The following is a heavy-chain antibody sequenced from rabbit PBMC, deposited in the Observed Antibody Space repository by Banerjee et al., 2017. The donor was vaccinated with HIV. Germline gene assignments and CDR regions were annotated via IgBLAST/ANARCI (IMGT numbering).Heavy chain of an antibody. CDR3: ARGATMTMVIRGYYFNL. D-gene: IGHD2-1*01. CDR1: GLDFSSSYW. CDR2: IDPVFGST. V-gene: IGHV1S45*01. Sequence: QQQLEESGGDLVKPGASLTLTCTASGLDFSSSYWICWVRQAPGKGLEWIGYIDPVFGSTYYASWVNGRFTISSHNAQNTLYLQLNSLTAADTATYFCARGATMTMVIRGYYFNLWGPGTLVTDS. J-gene: IGHJ4*01.